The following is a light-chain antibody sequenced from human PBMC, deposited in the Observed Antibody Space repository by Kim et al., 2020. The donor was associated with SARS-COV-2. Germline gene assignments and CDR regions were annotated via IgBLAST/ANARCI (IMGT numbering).Light chain of an antibody. CDR1: KLGHKY. CDR3: QAWDSNTAHYV. Sequence: SYELTQPPSVSVSPGQTASISCSGDKLGHKYACXYQQKPGQSPVLVIYQDTKRPSGIPERFSGSNSGNTATLTISGTQAMDEADYYCQAWDSNTAHYVFG. CDR2: QDT. V-gene: IGLV3-1*01. J-gene: IGLJ1*01.